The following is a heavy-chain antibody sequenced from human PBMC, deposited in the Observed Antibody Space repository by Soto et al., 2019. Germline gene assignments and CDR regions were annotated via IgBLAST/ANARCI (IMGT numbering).Heavy chain of an antibody. J-gene: IGHJ4*02. Sequence: EVQLLESGGGLVQPGGSLRLSCAASGFTFSSYAMSWVRQAPGKGLEWVSAISGSGGNTYYADSVKGRFTISRDNSRNTLYLRMNSLRAEDTAVYYCAKDAGIMIVAPRFFDYWGQGILVTVSS. V-gene: IGHV3-23*01. CDR3: AKDAGIMIVAPRFFDY. CDR1: GFTFSSYA. D-gene: IGHD3-22*01. CDR2: ISGSGGNT.